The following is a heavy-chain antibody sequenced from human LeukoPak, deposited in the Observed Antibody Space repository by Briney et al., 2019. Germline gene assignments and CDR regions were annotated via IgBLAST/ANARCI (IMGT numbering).Heavy chain of an antibody. D-gene: IGHD3-16*02. Sequence: PGGSLRLSCAASGFTFDDYAMHWVRQAPGKGLEWVSGITWHSGSMDYTDSVKGRFTISRDNTKNSLYLQMNSLRAEDTALYCCVGLSELRLGELSLERPNYWGQGTLVTVSS. CDR2: ITWHSGSM. J-gene: IGHJ4*02. CDR3: VGLSELRLGELSLERPNY. CDR1: GFTFDDYA. V-gene: IGHV3-9*01.